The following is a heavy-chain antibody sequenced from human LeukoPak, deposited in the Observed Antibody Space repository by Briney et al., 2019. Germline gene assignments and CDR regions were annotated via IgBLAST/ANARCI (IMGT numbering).Heavy chain of an antibody. V-gene: IGHV3-30-3*01. CDR2: ISYDGSNK. CDR3: ARDPGYAIYYFDY. CDR1: RFTFSSSA. J-gene: IGHJ4*02. D-gene: IGHD3-9*01. Sequence: GRSLRLSCAASRFTFSSSAMHWVRQAPGKGLEWVAVISYDGSNKYYADSVKGRFSISRDNSKNTLYLQMNTLRAEDTAIYYCARDPGYAIYYFDYWGQGTLVTVSS.